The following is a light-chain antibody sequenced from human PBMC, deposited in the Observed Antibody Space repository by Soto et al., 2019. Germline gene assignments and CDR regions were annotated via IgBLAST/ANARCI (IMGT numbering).Light chain of an antibody. J-gene: IGLJ1*01. CDR2: DVS. V-gene: IGLV2-14*01. Sequence: QSALTQPASVSGSPGQSITISCTGASGDVGGYDSVSWYQQYSGRAPKLMIYDVSNRFSGVSNRFSGSKSGNTASLTISVLQAEDEADYYCGSCSRRSPLYVFGTGTKLTVL. CDR3: GSCSRRSPLYV. CDR1: SGDVGGYDS.